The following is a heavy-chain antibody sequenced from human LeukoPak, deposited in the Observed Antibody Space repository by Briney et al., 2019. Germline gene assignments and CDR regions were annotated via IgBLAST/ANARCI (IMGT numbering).Heavy chain of an antibody. Sequence: SETLSLTCTVSGGSISSYYWSWIRQPPGKGLEWIGYIYYSGSTNYNPSLKSRVTISVDTSKNQFSLKLSSVTAADTAVYYCARRRVYDSSGYYDYWGQGTLVTVSS. V-gene: IGHV4-59*08. J-gene: IGHJ4*02. CDR1: GGSISSYY. CDR2: IYYSGST. CDR3: ARRRVYDSSGYYDY. D-gene: IGHD3-22*01.